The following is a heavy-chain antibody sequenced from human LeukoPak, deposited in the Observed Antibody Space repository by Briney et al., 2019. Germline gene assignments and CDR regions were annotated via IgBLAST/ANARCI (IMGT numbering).Heavy chain of an antibody. CDR1: GFTVSSNY. CDR3: ARARGYGDYVDY. J-gene: IGHJ4*02. CDR2: IYSGGST. V-gene: IGHV3-53*01. D-gene: IGHD4-17*01. Sequence: PGGSLRLSCAPSGFTVSSNYMSWVRQAPGKGLEWVSVIYSGGSTYYADSVKGRFTISRDNSKNTLYLQMNSLRAEDTAMYYCARARGYGDYVDYWGQGTLVTVSS.